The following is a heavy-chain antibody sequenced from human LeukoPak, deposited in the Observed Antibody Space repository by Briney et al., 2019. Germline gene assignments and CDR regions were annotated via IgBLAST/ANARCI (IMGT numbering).Heavy chain of an antibody. J-gene: IGHJ4*02. V-gene: IGHV4-34*01. Sequence: SETLSLTCAVYGGSFSGYYWSWIRQPPGKGLEWIGEINHSGSTNYNPSLKSRVTISVDTSKNQFSLKLSSVTAADTAVYYCASGSHFDWYQAGTYFDYWGQGTLVTVSS. CDR2: INHSGST. CDR1: GGSFSGYY. CDR3: ASGSHFDWYQAGTYFDY. D-gene: IGHD3-9*01.